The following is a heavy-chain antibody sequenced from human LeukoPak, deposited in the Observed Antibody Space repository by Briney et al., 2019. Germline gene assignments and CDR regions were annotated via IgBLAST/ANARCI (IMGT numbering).Heavy chain of an antibody. CDR2: IKQDGSET. CDR3: ARDFWGAYRVDYFDY. D-gene: IGHD3-3*01. V-gene: IGHV3-7*01. CDR1: GFTFSNYW. Sequence: GGSLRLSCAASGFTFSNYWMSWVRRAPGKGLEWVANIKQDGSETYYVDSVRGRFTISRDNAKNSLYLQMNSLRAEDTAVYYCARDFWGAYRVDYFDYWGQGTLVTVSS. J-gene: IGHJ4*02.